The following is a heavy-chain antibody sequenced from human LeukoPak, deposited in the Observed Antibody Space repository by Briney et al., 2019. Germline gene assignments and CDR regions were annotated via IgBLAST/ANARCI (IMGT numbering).Heavy chain of an antibody. Sequence: SETLSLTCTVSGGSISSGSYYWSWIRQPAGKGLEWIGRIYTSGSTNYNPSLKSRVTISVDTSKNQFSLKLSSVTAADTAVYYCASGYDLWSGYYFDYWGQGTLVTVSS. J-gene: IGHJ4*02. CDR3: ASGYDLWSGYYFDY. V-gene: IGHV4-61*02. CDR1: GGSISSGSYY. CDR2: IYTSGST. D-gene: IGHD3-3*01.